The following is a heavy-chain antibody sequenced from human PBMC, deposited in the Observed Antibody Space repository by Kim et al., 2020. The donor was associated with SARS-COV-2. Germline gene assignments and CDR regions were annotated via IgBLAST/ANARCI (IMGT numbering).Heavy chain of an antibody. CDR1: GYSFTNHA. Sequence: VKVSCRGSGYSFTNHAINWVRQAPGQGLEWMGWIDTSTGTPTYAQGFTGRFVFSLDTSVTTAYLQITSLKTEDTALYFCARDHCTNTSCFDPWGQGTLITVSS. CDR3: ARDHCTNTSCFDP. CDR2: IDTSTGTP. V-gene: IGHV7-4-1*02. J-gene: IGHJ5*02. D-gene: IGHD2-8*01.